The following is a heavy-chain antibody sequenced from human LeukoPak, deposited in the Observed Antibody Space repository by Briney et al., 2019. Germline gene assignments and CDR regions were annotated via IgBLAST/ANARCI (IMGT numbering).Heavy chain of an antibody. V-gene: IGHV3-53*01. J-gene: IGHJ4*02. CDR2: IYSRGST. D-gene: IGHD3-3*01. CDR1: GFTVSSNY. CDR3: ARVGIRFLEQYYFDY. Sequence: GGSVRLSCAAWGFTVSSNYMSWVRQAPGRGLEWVSVIYSRGSTYYADSVKGRFTISRDNAMNSPLLQMNSLIAEDTAVYYCARVGIRFLEQYYFDYWGQGTLVTVSS.